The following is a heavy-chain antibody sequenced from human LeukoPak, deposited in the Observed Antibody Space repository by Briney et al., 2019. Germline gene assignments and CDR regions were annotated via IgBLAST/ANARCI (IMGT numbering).Heavy chain of an antibody. CDR2: INAGNGNT. D-gene: IGHD3-10*01. J-gene: IGHJ4*02. V-gene: IGHV1-3*01. CDR3: ARGSLCFGELLDPTFDY. CDR1: GYTFTSYA. Sequence: ASVKVSCKASGYTFTSYAMHWVSQARGQRLEWMGWINAGNGNTKYSQKFQGRVTITRDTSASTAYMELSSLRSEDTAVYYCARGSLCFGELLDPTFDYWGQGPLVTVSS.